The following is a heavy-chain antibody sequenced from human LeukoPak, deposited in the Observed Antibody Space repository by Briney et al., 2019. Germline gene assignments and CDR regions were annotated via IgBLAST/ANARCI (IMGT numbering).Heavy chain of an antibody. D-gene: IGHD3-9*01. CDR3: ARAREYYDILTGYFDY. CDR2: INQSGST. J-gene: IGHJ4*02. Sequence: SETLSLTCTVSGGSFSGYYCNWVRQAPGKGLEWIGEINQSGSTNYNSSLKSRVTLSVDTSKNQFSLKLSSVTAADTAVYYCARAREYYDILTGYFDYWGQGTLVTVSS. V-gene: IGHV4-34*01. CDR1: GGSFSGYY.